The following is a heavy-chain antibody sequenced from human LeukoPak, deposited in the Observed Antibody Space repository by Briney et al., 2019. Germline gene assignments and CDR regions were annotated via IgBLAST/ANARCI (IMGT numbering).Heavy chain of an antibody. Sequence: SETLSLTCTVSGGSISSGDYHWNWIRQPPGKGLEWIGFIHDSGSTYYNPSLKSRVSISRDMSKNQLSLMLSSVTAADTAVYYCARDTYDSSEGAYNWYFDLWGRGTLVTVSS. J-gene: IGHJ2*01. CDR2: IHDSGST. V-gene: IGHV4-30-4*01. CDR1: GGSISSGDYH. CDR3: ARDTYDSSEGAYNWYFDL. D-gene: IGHD3-22*01.